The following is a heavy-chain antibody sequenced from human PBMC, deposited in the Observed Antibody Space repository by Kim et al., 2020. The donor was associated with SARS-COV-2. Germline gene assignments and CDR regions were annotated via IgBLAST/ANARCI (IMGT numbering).Heavy chain of an antibody. CDR2: ISSSSSYI. CDR3: ARRKIGYYYGSGSGNNWFDP. J-gene: IGHJ5*02. D-gene: IGHD3-10*01. Sequence: GGSLRLSCAASGFTFSSYSMNWVRQAPGKGLEWVSSISSSSSYIYYADSVKGRFTISRDNAKNSLYLQMNSLRAEDTALYYCARRKIGYYYGSGSGNNWFDPWGQGTLVTVSS. V-gene: IGHV3-21*01. CDR1: GFTFSSYS.